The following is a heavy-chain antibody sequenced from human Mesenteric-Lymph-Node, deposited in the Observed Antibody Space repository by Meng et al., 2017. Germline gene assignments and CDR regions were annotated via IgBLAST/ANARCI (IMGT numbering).Heavy chain of an antibody. CDR3: ARQELRSGPGNDY. V-gene: IGHV3-74*01. CDR2: IKPDGRTT. D-gene: IGHD1-7*01. Sequence: GGSLRLSCAASGFTFSTYSTHCVRQAPGKGLVWVSQIKPDGRTTAYADSVKGRFTISRDNAKSTLYLEMNSLRAEDTAVYYCARQELRSGPGNDYWGQGTLVTVSS. CDR1: GFTFSTYS. J-gene: IGHJ4*02.